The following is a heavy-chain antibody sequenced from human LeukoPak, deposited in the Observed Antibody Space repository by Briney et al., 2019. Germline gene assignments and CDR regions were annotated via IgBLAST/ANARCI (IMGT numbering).Heavy chain of an antibody. CDR3: ARDTAYYDFWSGPDY. J-gene: IGHJ4*02. V-gene: IGHV1-18*01. CDR2: ISAYNGNT. Sequence: ASVKVSCKVSGYTFTSYGISWVRQAPGQGLEWMGWISAYNGNTNYAQKLQGRVTMTTDTSTSTAYMELRSLRSDDTAVYYCARDTAYYDFWSGPDYWGQGTLVAVSS. D-gene: IGHD3-3*01. CDR1: GYTFTSYG.